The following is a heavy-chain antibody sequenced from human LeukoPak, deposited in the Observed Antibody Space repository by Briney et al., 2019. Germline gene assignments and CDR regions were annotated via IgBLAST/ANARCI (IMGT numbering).Heavy chain of an antibody. CDR1: GGSITTYY. V-gene: IGHV4-4*07. Sequence: SETLSLTCTVSGGSITTYYWSWIRQPAGKGLEWIGRISITGSTDYNPSLKSRVTVSVDTSKNQFSLKLTSVTAADTAMYFCARETSPRPPNNAFDMWGQGTMVTVS. D-gene: IGHD2-8*01. CDR2: ISITGST. J-gene: IGHJ3*02. CDR3: ARETSPRPPNNAFDM.